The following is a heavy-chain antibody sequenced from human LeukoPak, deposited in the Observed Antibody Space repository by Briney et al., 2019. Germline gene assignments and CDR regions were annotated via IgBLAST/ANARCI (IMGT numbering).Heavy chain of an antibody. CDR2: IYHSGST. J-gene: IGHJ4*02. CDR3: ATLTTVVTAYYFDY. Sequence: SETLSLTCTVSGYSISSGYYWGWIRQPPGKGLEWIGSIYHSGSTYYNPSLKSRVTISVDTSKSQFSLKLTSVTAADTAVYYCATLTTVVTAYYFDYWGQGTLVTVSS. CDR1: GYSISSGYY. D-gene: IGHD4-23*01. V-gene: IGHV4-38-2*02.